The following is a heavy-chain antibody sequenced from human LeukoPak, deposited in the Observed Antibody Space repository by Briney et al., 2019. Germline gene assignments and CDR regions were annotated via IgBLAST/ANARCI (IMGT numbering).Heavy chain of an antibody. Sequence: PSETLPLTCAVYGGSFSGYYWSWIRQPPGKGLEWIGEINHSGSTNYNPSLKSRVTISVDTSKNQFSLKLSSVTAADTAVYYCARGHCSSTSCPEFDYWGQGTLVTVSS. D-gene: IGHD2-2*01. CDR2: INHSGST. J-gene: IGHJ4*02. V-gene: IGHV4-34*01. CDR1: GGSFSGYY. CDR3: ARGHCSSTSCPEFDY.